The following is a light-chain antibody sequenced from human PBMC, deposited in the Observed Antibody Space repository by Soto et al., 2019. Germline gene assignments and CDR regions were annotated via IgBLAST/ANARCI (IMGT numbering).Light chain of an antibody. V-gene: IGKV1-33*01. J-gene: IGKJ4*01. CDR2: DAS. CDR1: QDIINY. CDR3: QQYDHLPLT. Sequence: DIQMTQSPSSLSASVGDRVTITCQASQDIINYLNWYQQKPGKAPKLLIYDASNLETGVPSRFGGSGSGTDFTFTISSLQPEDIATYYCQQYDHLPLTFGGGTRVEI.